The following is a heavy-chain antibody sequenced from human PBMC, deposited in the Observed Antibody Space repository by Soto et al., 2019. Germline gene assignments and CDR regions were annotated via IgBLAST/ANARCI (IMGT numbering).Heavy chain of an antibody. Sequence: ASVKVSCKASGYTFTSYGISWVRQAPGQGLEWMGWISAYDGNTNYAQKLQGRVTMTTDTSTSTAYMELRSLRSDDTAVYYCARYIVVVPAAIALYYYYGMDVWGQGTTVTVSS. CDR3: ARYIVVVPAAIALYYYYGMDV. D-gene: IGHD2-2*01. CDR2: ISAYDGNT. CDR1: GYTFTSYG. V-gene: IGHV1-18*04. J-gene: IGHJ6*02.